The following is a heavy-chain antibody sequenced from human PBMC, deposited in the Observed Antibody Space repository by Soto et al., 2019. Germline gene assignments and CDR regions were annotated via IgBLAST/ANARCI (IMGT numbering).Heavy chain of an antibody. CDR2: ISAYNGNT. D-gene: IGHD6-6*01. Sequence: AAVKVSCKASGYTFTSYGISWVRKAPGQGLEWMGWISAYNGNTNYAQKLQGRVTMTTDTSTSTAYMELRSLRSDDTAVYYCERDPGHSSSSNWLDPWGQGTLVPVSS. CDR3: ERDPGHSSSSNWLDP. V-gene: IGHV1-18*04. J-gene: IGHJ5*02. CDR1: GYTFTSYG.